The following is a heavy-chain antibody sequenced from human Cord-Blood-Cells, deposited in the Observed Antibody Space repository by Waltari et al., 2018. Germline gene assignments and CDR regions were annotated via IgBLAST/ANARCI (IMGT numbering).Heavy chain of an antibody. D-gene: IGHD2-8*02. Sequence: QVQLVESGGGVVQPGRSLRLSCAASGFTFSSYAMHWVRQAPGKGLARVAVISYDGSNKYSAESVKSQFTNSRDNSKNTLYLQMNSLRAEDTAVYYCARVRGGGGYWTGGVCYGYFDYWGQGTLVTVSS. CDR3: ARVRGGGGYWTGGVCYGYFDY. J-gene: IGHJ4*02. CDR1: GFTFSSYA. CDR2: ISYDGSNK. V-gene: IGHV3-30-3*01.